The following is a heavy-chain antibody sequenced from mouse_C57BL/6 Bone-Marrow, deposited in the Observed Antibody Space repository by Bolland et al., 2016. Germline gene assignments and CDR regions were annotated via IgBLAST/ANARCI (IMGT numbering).Heavy chain of an antibody. D-gene: IGHD3-2*02. V-gene: IGHV1-55*01. J-gene: IGHJ3*01. CDR2: GST. Sequence: GSTNYNEKFKSKATLTVDTSSSTAYMQLSSLTSEDSAVYYCARSSSGLRFAYWGQGTLV. CDR3: ARSSSGLRFAY.